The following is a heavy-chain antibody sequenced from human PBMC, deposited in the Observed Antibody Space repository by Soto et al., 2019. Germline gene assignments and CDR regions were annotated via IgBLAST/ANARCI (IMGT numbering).Heavy chain of an antibody. CDR3: AKVGTYLEAGPKGFDP. Sequence: PXXSLRLSFAASGFTFSSYAMRWVPQAPGKGLEWVSAISGSGGSTYYADSVKGRFTISRDNSKNTLYLQMNSLRAEDTAVYYCAKVGTYLEAGPKGFDPWGQGTLVTSPQ. J-gene: IGHJ5*02. CDR2: ISGSGGST. CDR1: GFTFSSYA. D-gene: IGHD6-19*01. V-gene: IGHV3-23*01.